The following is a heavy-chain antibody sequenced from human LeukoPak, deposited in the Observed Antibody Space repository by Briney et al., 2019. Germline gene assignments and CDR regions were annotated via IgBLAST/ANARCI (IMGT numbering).Heavy chain of an antibody. CDR1: GFTFSSYA. CDR3: AKGGDYVDY. D-gene: IGHD3-16*01. V-gene: IGHV3-23*01. J-gene: IGHJ4*02. CDR2: ISGSGGST. Sequence: GGSPRLSCAASGFTFSSYAMSWVRQAPGKGLEWVSAISGSGGSTYYADSVKGRFTISRDNSKNSLYLQMNSLRAEDTALYYCAKGGDYVDYWGQGTLVTVSS.